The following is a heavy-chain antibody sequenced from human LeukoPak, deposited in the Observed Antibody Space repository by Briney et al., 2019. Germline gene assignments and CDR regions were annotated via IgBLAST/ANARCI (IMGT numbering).Heavy chain of an antibody. CDR2: ISWNSGSI. D-gene: IGHD6-13*01. V-gene: IGHV3-9*01. J-gene: IGHJ4*02. Sequence: GRSLRLSCAASGFTFDDYAMHWVRQAPGKGLEWVSGISWNSGSIGYADSVKGRFTISRDNAKNSLYLQMNSLRAEDTALYYCANRDSSSWGQGTLVTVSS. CDR3: ANRDSSS. CDR1: GFTFDDYA.